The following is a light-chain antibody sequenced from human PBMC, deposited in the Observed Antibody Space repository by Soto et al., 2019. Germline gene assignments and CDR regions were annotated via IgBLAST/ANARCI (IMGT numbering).Light chain of an antibody. CDR1: QSVSSY. CDR3: QQRSNWPT. J-gene: IGKJ1*01. V-gene: IGKV3-11*01. Sequence: ESVLTQSPGTLSLSPGERATLSCRASQSVSSYLAWYQQKPGQAPRLLIYDASNRATGIPARFSGSGSGTDFTLTISSLEPEDFAVYYCQQRSNWPTFGQGTKV. CDR2: DAS.